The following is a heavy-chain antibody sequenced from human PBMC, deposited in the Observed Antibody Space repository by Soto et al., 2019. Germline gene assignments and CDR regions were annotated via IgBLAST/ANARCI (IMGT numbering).Heavy chain of an antibody. CDR1: GFTFSSYW. J-gene: IGHJ4*02. D-gene: IGHD3-3*01. Sequence: EVQLVESGGGLVQPGGSLRLSCAASGFTFSSYWINWVRQTPGKGLEWVANIKGDGSEKYYVDSLKGRFTISRDNAKNSLYPHMNSLRDEDTAVYYCVRGTMAPGLDHWGQGTLVTVSS. V-gene: IGHV3-7*01. CDR2: IKGDGSEK. CDR3: VRGTMAPGLDH.